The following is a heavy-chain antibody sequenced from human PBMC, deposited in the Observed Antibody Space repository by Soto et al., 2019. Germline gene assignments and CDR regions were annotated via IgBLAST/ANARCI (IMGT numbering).Heavy chain of an antibody. Sequence: ASVKVSCKASGFTFSHHSIHWVRQAPGQRLEWMGWINSDTGYTKYSQKFQARLTITWDSSAKTAYMELSSLQSEDTAVYYCVRGKEAGVWFDPWGQGTLVTVS. J-gene: IGHJ5*02. D-gene: IGHD3-10*01. CDR3: VRGKEAGVWFDP. V-gene: IGHV1-3*04. CDR2: INSDTGYT. CDR1: GFTFSHHS.